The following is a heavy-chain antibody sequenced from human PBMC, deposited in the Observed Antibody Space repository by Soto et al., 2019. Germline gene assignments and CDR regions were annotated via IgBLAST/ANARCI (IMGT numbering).Heavy chain of an antibody. CDR3: AKAGGDCSGCSCYSNQRDY. V-gene: IGHV3-23*01. CDR1: GFTFSSYA. J-gene: IGHJ4*02. D-gene: IGHD2-15*01. CDR2: IVGSGSST. Sequence: GGTLRISCAAYGFTFSSYAMSWVRQAPGKGLEWVSGIVGSGSSTYYADSVKGRFTISRDNSQSTLYLQMNSLRADDTALYYCAKAGGDCSGCSCYSNQRDYWGQGTLVTVSS.